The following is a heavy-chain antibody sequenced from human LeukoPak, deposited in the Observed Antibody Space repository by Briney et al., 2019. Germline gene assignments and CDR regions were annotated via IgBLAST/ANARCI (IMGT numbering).Heavy chain of an antibody. J-gene: IGHJ3*02. CDR1: GFTVSSNY. V-gene: IGHV3-66*01. CDR2: IYSGGTT. D-gene: IGHD4-23*01. Sequence: PGGSLRLSCAASGFTVSSNYMSWVRQAPGKGLEGVSVIYSGGTTYYADSVKGRFTISRDNSKNTLYFQMNSLRAEDTAVYYCARDLDGGAGDAFDIWGQGTMVTVSS. CDR3: ARDLDGGAGDAFDI.